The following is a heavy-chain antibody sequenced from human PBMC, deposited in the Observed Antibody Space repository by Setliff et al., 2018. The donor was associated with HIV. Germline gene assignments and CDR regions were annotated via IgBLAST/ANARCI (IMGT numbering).Heavy chain of an antibody. CDR1: GGTFSSYV. CDR3: ALPYCGGGNCWSSASLPPAGWFDP. D-gene: IGHD2-15*01. CDR2: IIPMYGVA. J-gene: IGHJ5*02. Sequence: SVKVSCKASGGTFSSYVISWVRQAPGQGPEWMGGIIPMYGVANYAQKSQGRVTITTDESTSTAYMELSSLRSEDQAVYYCALPYCGGGNCWSSASLPPAGWFDPWGQGTLVTVSS. V-gene: IGHV1-69*05.